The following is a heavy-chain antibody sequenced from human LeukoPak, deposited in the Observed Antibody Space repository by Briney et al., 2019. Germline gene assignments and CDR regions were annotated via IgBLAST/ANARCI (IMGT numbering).Heavy chain of an antibody. V-gene: IGHV1-18*01. CDR1: GFAFNKYG. D-gene: IGHD1-14*01. CDR3: ARDPSNTVGRNIYFDY. Sequence: ASVKVSCKASGFAFNKYGFSWVRQAPGQGPEWLGWISAYDGRTNYAQNLQGRLTLTTDTSTTTAYMELRSLTSDDTAVCYCARDPSNTVGRNIYFDYWGQGTLVTVSS. J-gene: IGHJ4*02. CDR2: ISAYDGRT.